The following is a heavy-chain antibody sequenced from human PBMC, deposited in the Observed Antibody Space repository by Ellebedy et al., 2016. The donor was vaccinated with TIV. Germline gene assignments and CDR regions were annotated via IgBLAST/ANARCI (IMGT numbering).Heavy chain of an antibody. CDR1: GYTFTNYA. CDR3: ARGGVYCGGDCTGMDV. CDR2: ISAYNGNT. D-gene: IGHD2-21*02. Sequence: ASVKVSCKASGYTFTNYAISWVRQAPGQGLEWMGWISAYNGNTNYAQKLQGRVTMTTDTSTSTAYMELRSLRSDDTAVYYCARGGVYCGGDCTGMDVWGQGTTVTVSS. V-gene: IGHV1-18*01. J-gene: IGHJ6*02.